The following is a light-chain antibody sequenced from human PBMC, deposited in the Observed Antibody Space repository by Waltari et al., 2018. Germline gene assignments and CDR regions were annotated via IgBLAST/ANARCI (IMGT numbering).Light chain of an antibody. J-gene: IGLJ2*01. CDR2: DVS. CDR3: CSRAGSSVV. V-gene: IGLV2-11*01. CDR1: RGDVGHYNY. Sequence: QSALTQPRSVSGSPGQSVTISCTGTRGDVGHYNYVSWYQEHPGKAPRLTIYDVSERPSGVPDRFSASKSGNTASLTISGLQAEDEGSYHCCSRAGSSVVFGGGTKLTVL.